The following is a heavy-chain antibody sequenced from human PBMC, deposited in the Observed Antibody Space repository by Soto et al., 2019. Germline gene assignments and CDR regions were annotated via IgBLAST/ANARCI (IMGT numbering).Heavy chain of an antibody. Sequence: SETLSLTCTVSGGSISSSSYYWGWIRQPPGKGLEWIGSIYYSGSTYYNPSLRSRGTISVDTSKNQFSLKLSSVTAADTAVYYCARHVPSYDSSRYFDYWGQGTLVTVSS. CDR3: ARHVPSYDSSRYFDY. CDR1: GGSISSSSYY. CDR2: IYYSGST. V-gene: IGHV4-39*01. J-gene: IGHJ4*02. D-gene: IGHD1-26*01.